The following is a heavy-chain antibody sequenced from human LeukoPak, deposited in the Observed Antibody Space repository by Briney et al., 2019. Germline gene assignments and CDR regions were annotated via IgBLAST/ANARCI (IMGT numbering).Heavy chain of an antibody. V-gene: IGHV4-4*07. D-gene: IGHD6-19*01. Sequence: PSETLSLTSTVSRGSLCKYYWSWVRQPAGKGLECIGRIYASGSTNYNPSLKGRVPMSVDTSKNQLSLKLRSVTAADTAVYYCARAGSSGWYVFVNWGQETVVTVSS. CDR2: IYASGST. J-gene: IGHJ4*02. CDR1: RGSLCKYY. CDR3: ARAGSSGWYVFVN.